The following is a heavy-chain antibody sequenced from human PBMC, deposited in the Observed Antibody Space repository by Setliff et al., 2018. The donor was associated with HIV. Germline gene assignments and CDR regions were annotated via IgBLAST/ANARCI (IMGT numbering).Heavy chain of an antibody. Sequence: SGGSLRLSCATSGFAFSDYDFHWVRQVTGEGLEWVSAIGTGGDTYHADSVKGRFTISRENAKNSLYLQMNNVRAGDTAVYYCTRELNGHTSSHYYFGLDVWGQGTTVTVSS. V-gene: IGHV3-13*01. D-gene: IGHD6-6*01. J-gene: IGHJ6*02. CDR2: IGTGGDT. CDR1: GFAFSDYD. CDR3: TRELNGHTSSHYYFGLDV.